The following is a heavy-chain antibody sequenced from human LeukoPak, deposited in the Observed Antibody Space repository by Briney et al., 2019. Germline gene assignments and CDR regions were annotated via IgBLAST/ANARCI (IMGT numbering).Heavy chain of an antibody. D-gene: IGHD1-26*01. Sequence: GASVKVSCKASGYTFPSYCIIWVRQAPGQGREWMGWISAYNGNTNYAQKLKGRVTMTTDTSTSTASMELRSLRFADPAVYYCARACGSPAYYYYYIDVWGKGTTVTVSS. CDR2: ISAYNGNT. CDR1: GYTFPSYC. J-gene: IGHJ6*03. CDR3: ARACGSPAYYYYYIDV. V-gene: IGHV1-18*01.